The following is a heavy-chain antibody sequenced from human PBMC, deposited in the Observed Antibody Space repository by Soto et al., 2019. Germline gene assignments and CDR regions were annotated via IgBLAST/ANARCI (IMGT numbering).Heavy chain of an antibody. V-gene: IGHV4-30-2*01. CDR1: GGSISSGGYS. CDR2: IYHSGST. J-gene: IGHJ5*02. D-gene: IGHD4-17*01. CDR3: ARARLIYGDFTENWFDP. Sequence: PSETLSLTCAVSGGSISSGGYSWSWLRQPPGKGLEWIGYIYHSGSTYYNPSLKSRVTISVDRSKNQFSLKLSSVTAADTAVYYCARARLIYGDFTENWFDPWGQGTLVTVSS.